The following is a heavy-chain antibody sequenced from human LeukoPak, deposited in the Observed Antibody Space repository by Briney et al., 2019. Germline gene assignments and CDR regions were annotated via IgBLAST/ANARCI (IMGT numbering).Heavy chain of an antibody. J-gene: IGHJ4*02. Sequence: PGGTLRLSCAASGFTFSSYGMSWVRQAPGKGLEWVSAIGGSGGSTYYADSVKGRFTISRDNAKTSLYLQMNSLRAEDTAVYYCARDLSGVTGYTYGRGIDYWGQGTLVTVSS. CDR2: IGGSGGST. V-gene: IGHV3-23*01. D-gene: IGHD5-18*01. CDR3: ARDLSGVTGYTYGRGIDY. CDR1: GFTFSSYG.